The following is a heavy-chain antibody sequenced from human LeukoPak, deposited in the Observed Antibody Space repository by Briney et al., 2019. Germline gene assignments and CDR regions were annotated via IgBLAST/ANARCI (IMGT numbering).Heavy chain of an antibody. D-gene: IGHD6-19*01. V-gene: IGHV3-30*18. CDR1: GFTFSSYG. Sequence: GGSLRLSCAASGFTFSSYGMHWVRQAPGKGLEWVAVISYDGSNKYYADSVKGRFAISRDNSQSTLYLQVNNLRAEDTAVYYCAKQVREQWLVPDYWGQGTLVTVSS. CDR2: ISYDGSNK. J-gene: IGHJ4*02. CDR3: AKQVREQWLVPDY.